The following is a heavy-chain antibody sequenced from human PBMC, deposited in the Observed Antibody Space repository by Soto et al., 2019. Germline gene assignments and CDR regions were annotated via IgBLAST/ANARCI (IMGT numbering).Heavy chain of an antibody. V-gene: IGHV4-30-4*08. D-gene: IGHD6-13*01. CDR1: GDSMSSGDNY. CDR3: ARVSWAVSRRAFAI. CDR2: IYHSGSA. J-gene: IGHJ3*02. Sequence: QVQLQESGPGLVKPSQTLSLTCTVSGDSMSSGDNYWSWLRQPPGKGWECIAYIYHSGSAYYTPSFRIRGVSSVDPSRTHFSRKLASVPAADTAGYYWARVSWAVSRRAFAIWGKGTSFTVS.